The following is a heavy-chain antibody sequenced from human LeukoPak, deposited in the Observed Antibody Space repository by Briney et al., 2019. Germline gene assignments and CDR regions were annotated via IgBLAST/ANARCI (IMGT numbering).Heavy chain of an antibody. J-gene: IGHJ6*03. CDR2: INHSGST. V-gene: IGHV4-34*01. CDR3: ARLQAAKKPQRTYGSGRAYYYMDV. D-gene: IGHD3-10*01. Sequence: PSETLSLTCAVYGGSFSGYYWSWIRQPPGKGLEWIGEINHSGSTNYNPSLKSRVTISVDTSKNQFSLKLSSVTAADTAVYYCARLQAAKKPQRTYGSGRAYYYMDVWGKGTTVTVSS. CDR1: GGSFSGYY.